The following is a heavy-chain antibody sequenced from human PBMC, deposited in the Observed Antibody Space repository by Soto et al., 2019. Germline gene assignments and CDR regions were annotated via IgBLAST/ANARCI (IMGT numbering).Heavy chain of an antibody. J-gene: IGHJ6*04. D-gene: IGHD5-18*01. V-gene: IGHV3-21*01. Sequence: PGGSLRLSCAASGFTFSTYSMNLVRQAPGKGLEWVSSISSSSGYIYYADSVKGRFTISRDDAKNSLSLQMNSLRAEDTAVCYCARVRSYSYGQGYGMEVWGKGTKVTVSS. CDR2: ISSSSGYI. CDR1: GFTFSTYS. CDR3: ARVRSYSYGQGYGMEV.